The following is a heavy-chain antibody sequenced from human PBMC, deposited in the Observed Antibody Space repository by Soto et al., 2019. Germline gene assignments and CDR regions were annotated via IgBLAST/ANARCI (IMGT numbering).Heavy chain of an antibody. Sequence: ASVKVSCKVSGYTLTELSMHWVRQAPGKGLEWMGGFDPEDGETIYAQKFQGRVTMTEDTSTDTAYMELSSLRSEDTAVYYCATVSPFQGLPSITGTTLAPFDYWGQGTLVTVS. CDR3: ATVSPFQGLPSITGTTLAPFDY. J-gene: IGHJ4*02. CDR1: GYTLTELS. V-gene: IGHV1-24*01. CDR2: FDPEDGET. D-gene: IGHD1-7*01.